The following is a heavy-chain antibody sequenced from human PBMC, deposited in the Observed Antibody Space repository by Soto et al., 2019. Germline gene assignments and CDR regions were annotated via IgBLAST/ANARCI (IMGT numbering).Heavy chain of an antibody. D-gene: IGHD6-13*01. V-gene: IGHV3-7*01. CDR1: GFTFSSYW. J-gene: IGHJ6*03. CDR3: ARVKSSSSWYYTFGYYYYYLDV. Sequence: EVQLVESGGGLVQPGGSLRLSCAASGFTFSSYWMSWVRQAPGKGLEWVANIKQDGSEKYYVDSVKGRFTISRDNAKNSLYLQMNSLRAEDTDVYYCARVKSSSSWYYTFGYYYYYLDVWGKGTTGTVSS. CDR2: IKQDGSEK.